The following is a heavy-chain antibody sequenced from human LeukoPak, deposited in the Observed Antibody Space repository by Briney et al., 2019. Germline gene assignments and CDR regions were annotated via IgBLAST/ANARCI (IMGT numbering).Heavy chain of an antibody. D-gene: IGHD3-10*01. Sequence: GGSLRLSCAASGFTFSSFAIPWVRQAPGKGLEWVSSIGGGSDTTFYADSVKGRFTVSRDNSKNTLYLQMNSLRAEDTAVYYCAPPRFDSGRGWGPGTLVTVSS. V-gene: IGHV3-23*01. J-gene: IGHJ4*02. CDR1: GFTFSSFA. CDR2: IGGGSDTT. CDR3: APPRFDSGRG.